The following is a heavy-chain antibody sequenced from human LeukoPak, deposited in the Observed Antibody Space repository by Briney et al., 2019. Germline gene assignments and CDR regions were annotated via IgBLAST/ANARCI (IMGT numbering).Heavy chain of an antibody. Sequence: GGSLRLSCATSGFTFDSYWMSWVRPAPGKGLEWVANIKEDGSEKYYVDSVKGRFTISRDNAKNSVYLQMNSLRAEDTAVYYCAREIGSAARGRWGQGTLVTVSS. CDR1: GFTFDSYW. CDR3: AREIGSAARGR. V-gene: IGHV3-7*05. J-gene: IGHJ4*02. D-gene: IGHD6-13*01. CDR2: IKEDGSEK.